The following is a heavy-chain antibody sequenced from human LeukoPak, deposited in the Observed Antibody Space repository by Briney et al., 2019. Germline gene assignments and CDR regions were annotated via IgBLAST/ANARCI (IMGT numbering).Heavy chain of an antibody. CDR1: GFSLSTRGMC. Sequence: SGPTLVNPTQTLTLTCTFSGFSLSTRGMCVSWIRQPPGEALEWLSRIDWDDDKYYSTSLKTRLTISKDTSKNHVVLTMTNMDPVDTATYYCARYYYGSGSYYNLNDYWGQGTLVTVSS. CDR2: IDWDDDK. J-gene: IGHJ4*02. CDR3: ARYYYGSGSYYNLNDY. D-gene: IGHD3-10*01. V-gene: IGHV2-70*11.